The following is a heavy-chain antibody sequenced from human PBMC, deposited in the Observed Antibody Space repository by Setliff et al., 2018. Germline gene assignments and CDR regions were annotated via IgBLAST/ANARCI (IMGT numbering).Heavy chain of an antibody. CDR3: ARTGTYRYFDY. D-gene: IGHD1-1*01. Sequence: ETLSLTCTVSGASISSGTYYWAWIRQPPGKGLEWIGRIHYRGTTYSNASLASRLTISVDTAKNQFSLKLTSVTAADTAVYYCARTGTYRYFDYWGQGARVTSPQ. V-gene: IGHV4-39*01. J-gene: IGHJ4*02. CDR2: IHYRGTT. CDR1: GASISSGTYY.